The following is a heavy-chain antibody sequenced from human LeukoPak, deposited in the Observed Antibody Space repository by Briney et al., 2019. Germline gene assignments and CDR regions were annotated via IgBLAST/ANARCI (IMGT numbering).Heavy chain of an antibody. V-gene: IGHV4-39*01. J-gene: IGHJ4*02. CDR1: GGSISSSSYY. CDR2: IYYSGST. Sequence: SETLSLTCTVSGGSISSSSYYWGWIRQPPGKGLEWIGSIYYSGSTYYNPSLKSRVTISVDTSKNQFSLKLSSVTAADTAVYYCVRYYDSSGYYDNFDYWGQGALVTVSS. CDR3: VRYYDSSGYYDNFDY. D-gene: IGHD3-22*01.